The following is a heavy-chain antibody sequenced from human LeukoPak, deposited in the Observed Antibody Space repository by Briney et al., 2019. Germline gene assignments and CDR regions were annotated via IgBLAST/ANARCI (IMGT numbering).Heavy chain of an antibody. CDR2: XXYDAIXK. V-gene: IGHV3-30-3*01. Sequence: GRSLRLSCAASGFTFSSSXXXXXXQAXXXXXXXXXXXXYDAIXKYYADSVXXXXXXXXDNSKNTLYLEMNSLRAEDTAVYYCVRDQSSVSGGYYHFKYWGQGTLVTVSS. J-gene: IGHJ4*02. D-gene: IGHD3-10*01. CDR1: GFTFSSSX. CDR3: VRDQSSVSGGYYHFKY.